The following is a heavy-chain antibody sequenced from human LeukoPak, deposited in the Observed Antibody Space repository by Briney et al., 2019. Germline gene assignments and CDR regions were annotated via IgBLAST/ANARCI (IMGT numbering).Heavy chain of an antibody. CDR1: GYTFTSYD. J-gene: IGHJ4*02. D-gene: IGHD2-2*01. CDR3: ARARDGAGYCSSTSCHYYFDY. V-gene: IGHV1-8*01. Sequence: ASVKASCKASGYTFTSYDINWVRQATGQGLEWMGWMNPNSGNTGYAQKFQGRVTMTRNTSISTAYMELSSLRSEDTAVYYCARARDGAGYCSSTSCHYYFDYWGQGTLVTVSS. CDR2: MNPNSGNT.